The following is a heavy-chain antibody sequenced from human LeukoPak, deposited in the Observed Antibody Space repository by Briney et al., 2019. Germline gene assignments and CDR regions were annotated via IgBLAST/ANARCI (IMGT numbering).Heavy chain of an antibody. Sequence: GGSLRLSCVASGFTFSSHAMTWFRQAPGKGLQSVSAISGGRTYYADSVKGRFTISRDNSKNTVLLQMDRLRAEDTAVYYCAKDRFGIDPWGQGTRVTVSS. CDR3: AKDRFGIDP. D-gene: IGHD3-10*01. J-gene: IGHJ5*02. CDR2: ISGGRT. V-gene: IGHV3-23*01. CDR1: GFTFSSHA.